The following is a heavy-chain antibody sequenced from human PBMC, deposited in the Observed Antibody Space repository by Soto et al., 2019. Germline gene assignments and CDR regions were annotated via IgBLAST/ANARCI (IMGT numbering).Heavy chain of an antibody. V-gene: IGHV3-73*01. J-gene: IGHJ5*02. D-gene: IGHD3-10*02. CDR1: GFTFSGSA. CDR3: SRQMFSPDNH. Sequence: EVQLVESGGGLVQPGGSLRLSCAASGFTFSGSAIHWVRQASGKGLEWLGLIRSKANNYATAYGASVKGRFTISRDDSKNTAYLQMNSLKTEDTAISYFSRQMFSPDNHWGQGTLVTVSS. CDR2: IRSKANNYAT.